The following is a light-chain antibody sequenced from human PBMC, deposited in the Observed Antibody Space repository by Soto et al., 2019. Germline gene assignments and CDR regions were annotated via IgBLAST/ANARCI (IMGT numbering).Light chain of an antibody. V-gene: IGLV2-14*01. J-gene: IGLJ1*01. CDR3: SSYTSSSTLEGYV. Sequence: QSALTQPASVSGSPGQSITISCTGTSSDVGGYNYVSWYQQHPGKAPKLMIYDVSNRPSGVSNRFSGSKSGNTASLTISGLQAEHEADYYCSSYTSSSTLEGYVFGTGTKLTVL. CDR2: DVS. CDR1: SSDVGGYNY.